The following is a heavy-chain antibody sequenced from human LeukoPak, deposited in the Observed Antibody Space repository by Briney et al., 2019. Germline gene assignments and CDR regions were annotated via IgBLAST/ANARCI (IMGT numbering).Heavy chain of an antibody. CDR1: GASLNSGGYY. CDR2: IYYSGST. Sequence: SETLSLTCTVSGASLNSGGYYWNWIRQPPGKEPEWIGYIYYSGSTNYNRSLKSRVTISVDTSKNQFSLRLTSVTAADTAVYYCAREGWDLWGRGTLVTVSS. D-gene: IGHD2-15*01. J-gene: IGHJ2*01. CDR3: AREGWDL. V-gene: IGHV4-61*08.